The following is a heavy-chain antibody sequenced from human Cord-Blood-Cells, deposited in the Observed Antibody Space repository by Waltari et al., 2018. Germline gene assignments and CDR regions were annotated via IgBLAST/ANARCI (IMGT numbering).Heavy chain of an antibody. D-gene: IGHD3-10*01. CDR1: GCSFRNAW. CDR3: ARDPTNVFAQFDY. CDR2: IKSKTDGGTT. V-gene: IGHV3-15*01. J-gene: IGHJ4*02. Sequence: EVQLVESGGGLVKPGGAVRLRWAASGCSFRNAWMRWVGQAPGKGLEWVGRIKSKTDGGTTDYAAPVKGRFTISRDDSKNTLYLQMNSLKTEDTAVYYCARDPTNVFAQFDYWGQGTLVTVSS.